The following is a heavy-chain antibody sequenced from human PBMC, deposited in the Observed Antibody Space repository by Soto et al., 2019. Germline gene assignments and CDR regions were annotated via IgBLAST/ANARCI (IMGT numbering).Heavy chain of an antibody. J-gene: IGHJ5*02. D-gene: IGHD6-13*01. CDR2: INPNSGGT. CDR1: GYTFTGYY. V-gene: IGHV1-2*04. Sequence: ASVNVSCKASGYTFTGYYMHWVRQAPGQGLEWMGWINPNSGGTNYAQKFQGWVTMTRDTSISTAYMELSRLRSDDTAVYYCARGNIAGYSSSWYWFDPWGQGTLVTVSS. CDR3: ARGNIAGYSSSWYWFDP.